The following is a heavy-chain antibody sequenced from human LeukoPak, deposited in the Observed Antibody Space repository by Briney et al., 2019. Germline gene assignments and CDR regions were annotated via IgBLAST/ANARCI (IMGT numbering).Heavy chain of an antibody. D-gene: IGHD1-26*01. J-gene: IGHJ4*02. CDR1: GFTFSSYA. Sequence: QSGGSLRLSCAASGFTFSSYAMHWVRQAPGKGLEWVAVISYDGSNKYYADSVKGRFTISRDNSKNTLYLQMNSLRAEDTAVYYCARESGSYQIFFDYWGQGTLVTVSS. CDR2: ISYDGSNK. CDR3: ARESGSYQIFFDY. V-gene: IGHV3-30*04.